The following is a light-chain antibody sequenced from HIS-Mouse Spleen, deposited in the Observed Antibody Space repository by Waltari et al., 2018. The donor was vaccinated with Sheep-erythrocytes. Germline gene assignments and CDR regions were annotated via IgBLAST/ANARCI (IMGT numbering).Light chain of an antibody. CDR1: SSDVGGYNY. CDR3: SSYTSSSTQV. CDR2: EVS. Sequence: QSALTQPASVSGSPGQSLTISCTGTSSDVGGYNYFSWYQQHPGKAPKLRIYEVSNRPSGVSNRFSGSKSGNTASLTISGLQAEDEADYYCSSYTSSSTQVFGGGTKLTVL. J-gene: IGLJ2*01. V-gene: IGLV2-14*01.